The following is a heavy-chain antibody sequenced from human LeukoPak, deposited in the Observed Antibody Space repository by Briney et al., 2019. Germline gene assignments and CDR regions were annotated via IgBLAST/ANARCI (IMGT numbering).Heavy chain of an antibody. D-gene: IGHD3-16*01. CDR3: ARGDFPSFMDV. CDR1: GFTLSKYA. V-gene: IGHV3-30*15. Sequence: PGRSLRLSCEGSGFTLSKYAMHWVRQAPGKGLEWVAVISHDGSDKHYGDSVKGRFTISRGNPRNTLSLQVSSLRLDDTALYYCARGDFPSFMDVWGKGTSVTVSS. J-gene: IGHJ6*03. CDR2: ISHDGSDK.